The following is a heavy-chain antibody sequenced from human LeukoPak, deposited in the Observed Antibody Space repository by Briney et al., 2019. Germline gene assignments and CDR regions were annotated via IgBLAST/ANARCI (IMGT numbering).Heavy chain of an antibody. CDR2: IYYSGST. J-gene: IGHJ4*02. Sequence: SETLSLTCTVSGGSISSYYWSWLRQSPGKGLEWIGYIYYSGSTNYNPSLKRRVTTSVDTSKNQFSLKLSSVTAADTAVYYCARGLELYYFDYWGQGTLVTVSS. CDR3: ARGLELYYFDY. CDR1: GGSISSYY. V-gene: IGHV4-59*01. D-gene: IGHD1-7*01.